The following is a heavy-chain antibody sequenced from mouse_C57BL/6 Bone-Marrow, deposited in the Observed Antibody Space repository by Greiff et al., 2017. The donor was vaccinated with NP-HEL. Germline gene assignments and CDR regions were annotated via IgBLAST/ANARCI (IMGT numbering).Heavy chain of an antibody. CDR2: IDPNSGGT. Sequence: QVQLQQSGAELVKPGASVKLSCKASGYTFTSYWMHWVKQRPGRGLGWIGRIDPNSGGTKYNEKFKSKATLTVDKPSSTAYMQLSSLTSEDSAVYYCAPHRMDYWGQGTSVTVSS. CDR1: GYTFTSYW. V-gene: IGHV1-72*01. J-gene: IGHJ4*01. CDR3: APHRMDY.